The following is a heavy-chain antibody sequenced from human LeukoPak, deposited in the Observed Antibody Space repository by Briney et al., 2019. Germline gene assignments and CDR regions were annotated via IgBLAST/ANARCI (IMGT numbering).Heavy chain of an antibody. CDR1: GYSFTSYW. V-gene: IGHV5-51*01. CDR3: AGEGPYCSGGSCYGVYWFDP. J-gene: IGHJ5*02. Sequence: GESLKISCKGSGYSFTSYWIGWVRQIPGKGLEWMGIIYPGDSDTRYSPSFQGQVTISADKSISTAYLQWSSLKASDTAMYYCAGEGPYCSGGSCYGVYWFDPWGQGTLVTVSS. CDR2: IYPGDSDT. D-gene: IGHD2-15*01.